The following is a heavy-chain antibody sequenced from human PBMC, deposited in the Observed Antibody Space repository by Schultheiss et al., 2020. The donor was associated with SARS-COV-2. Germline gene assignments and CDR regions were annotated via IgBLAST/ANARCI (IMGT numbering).Heavy chain of an antibody. J-gene: IGHJ6*02. CDR2: IYYSGST. D-gene: IGHD3-16*01. CDR1: GGSISSYY. CDR3: ARVGVPSYYYYYGMDV. V-gene: IGHV4-59*01. Sequence: GSLRLSCTVSGGSISSYYWSWIRQPPGKGLEWIGYIYYSGSTNYNPSLKSRVTISVDTSKNQFSLKLSSVTAADTAVYYCARVGVPSYYYYYGMDVWGQGTTVTVSS.